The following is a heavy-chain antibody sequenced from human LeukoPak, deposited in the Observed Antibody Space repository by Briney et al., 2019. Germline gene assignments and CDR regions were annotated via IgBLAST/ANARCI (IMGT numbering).Heavy chain of an antibody. Sequence: PGGSLRLSCAVSGLTFNNYAMSWVRQAPGKGLEWVSGINGRGASKYYADSVKGRFTISRDNSKNTLYLQMNSLRAEDTAVYYCAKGVVVAPDVTPFDYWGQGTLVTVSS. CDR1: GLTFNNYA. D-gene: IGHD2-2*01. CDR3: AKGVVVAPDVTPFDY. V-gene: IGHV3-23*01. J-gene: IGHJ4*02. CDR2: INGRGASK.